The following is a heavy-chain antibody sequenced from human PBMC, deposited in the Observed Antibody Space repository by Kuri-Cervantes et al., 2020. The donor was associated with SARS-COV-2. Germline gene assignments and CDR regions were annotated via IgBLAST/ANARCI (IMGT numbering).Heavy chain of an antibody. J-gene: IGHJ6*04. CDR1: GFTFDDFA. D-gene: IGHD1-26*01. V-gene: IGHV3-23*01. CDR3: AKEISTQCCLRELYGMDV. Sequence: GESLKISCAASGFTFDDFAMHWVRQAPGKGLEWVSAISGSGGSTYYADSVKGRFTIYRDNSKNTLYLQMNSLRAEDTAVYYCAKEISTQCCLRELYGMDVWGTGTTVTVSS. CDR2: ISGSGGST.